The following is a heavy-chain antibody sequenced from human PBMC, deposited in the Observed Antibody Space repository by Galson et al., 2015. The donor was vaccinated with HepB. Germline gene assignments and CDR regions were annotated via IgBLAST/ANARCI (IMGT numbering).Heavy chain of an antibody. J-gene: IGHJ5*02. V-gene: IGHV3-23*01. Sequence: SLRLSCAASGFTFNNYAMTWVRQAPGKGLEWVSTISDSGDSTYYAASMKGRFTISRDNSENTLYLQMNSLSAEDTAVYYCAKVTDDSGYNWFDPWGQGTLVTVSS. CDR2: ISDSGDST. CDR3: AKVTDDSGYNWFDP. CDR1: GFTFNNYA. D-gene: IGHD1-26*01.